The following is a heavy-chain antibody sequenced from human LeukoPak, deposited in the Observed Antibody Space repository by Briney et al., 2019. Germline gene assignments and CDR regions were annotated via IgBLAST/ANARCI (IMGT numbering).Heavy chain of an antibody. CDR3: ARLWFGDYFDY. V-gene: IGHV4-30-4*07. CDR2: IYYSGST. Sequence: SQTLSLTCAVSGVSISSGGYSWGWIRQPPGKGLEWIGYIYYSGSTNYNPSLKSRVTISVDTSKNQFSLKLSSVTAADTAVYYCARLWFGDYFDYWGQGTLVTVSS. CDR1: GVSISSGGYS. D-gene: IGHD3-10*01. J-gene: IGHJ4*02.